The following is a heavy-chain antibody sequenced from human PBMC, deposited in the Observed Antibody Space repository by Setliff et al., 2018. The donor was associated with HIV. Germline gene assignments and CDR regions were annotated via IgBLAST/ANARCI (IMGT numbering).Heavy chain of an antibody. Sequence: PSETLSLTCAVYGGSFSGYYWSWIRQPPGKGLEWIGEINHSGSTNYNPSLKSRVTISIDTSKNQFSLNLTSVTAADTAVYYCARRGDFFYYAMDVWGQGTTVTV. J-gene: IGHJ6*02. CDR1: GGSFSGYY. V-gene: IGHV4-34*01. CDR2: INHSGST. CDR3: ARRGDFFYYAMDV.